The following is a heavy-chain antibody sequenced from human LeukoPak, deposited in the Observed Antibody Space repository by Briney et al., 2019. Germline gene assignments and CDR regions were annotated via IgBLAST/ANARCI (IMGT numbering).Heavy chain of an antibody. V-gene: IGHV4-4*02. J-gene: IGHJ4*02. CDR1: GSPISTTNW. Sequence: SDTLSLTCRVSGSPISTTNWCTWVRQPPGEGLECLGEVHLSGRTNYNPSLEGRVTMPVDMSENHISLKLTSVTAADTAVYSCAREGGPYRPLDYSGQGTLVTVSS. D-gene: IGHD3-16*01. CDR2: VHLSGRT. CDR3: AREGGPYRPLDY.